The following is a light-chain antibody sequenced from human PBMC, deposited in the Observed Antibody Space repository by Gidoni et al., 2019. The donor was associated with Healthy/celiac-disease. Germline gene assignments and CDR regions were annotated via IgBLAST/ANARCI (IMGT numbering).Light chain of an antibody. Sequence: EIVMTQSPATLSVSPGERATLSCRASQSVSSNLAWYQQKPGQAPRLLIYGASTRATGIPARFSGSGSGTEFTLTISSLQSEDFAVYYCQQYNNWHVTFXQXTKLEIK. CDR1: QSVSSN. V-gene: IGKV3-15*01. CDR2: GAS. J-gene: IGKJ2*01. CDR3: QQYNNWHVT.